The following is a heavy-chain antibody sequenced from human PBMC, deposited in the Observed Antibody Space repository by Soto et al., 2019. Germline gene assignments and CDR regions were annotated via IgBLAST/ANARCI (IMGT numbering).Heavy chain of an antibody. CDR2: ISDSGTRT. CDR3: AKSTRQYGDRVSFDY. D-gene: IGHD4-17*01. CDR1: RFTFTTYA. Sequence: EAQLLESGGGLVQPGGSLRLSCAASRFTFTTYAMSWVRQAPGKGLEWVSSISDSGTRTYYADSVKGRFTISRYNSKTTLFLQMSSLRDEDTAIYYCAKSTRQYGDRVSFDYWGQGTLVTVSS. V-gene: IGHV3-23*01. J-gene: IGHJ4*02.